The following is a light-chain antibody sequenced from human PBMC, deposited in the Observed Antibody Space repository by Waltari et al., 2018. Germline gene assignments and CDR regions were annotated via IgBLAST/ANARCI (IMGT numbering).Light chain of an antibody. CDR2: YDG. CDR1: NIGSES. Sequence: SYVLTPPPSVSVAPGQTARITCGGNNIGSESVDWYQHKTGQAPVLVIYYDGGRPSGIPERFSGSNSGDTATLTITGVEAGDEADYYCQVWHTSTDLWVFGGGTKLTVL. CDR3: QVWHTSTDLWV. V-gene: IGLV3-21*04. J-gene: IGLJ3*02.